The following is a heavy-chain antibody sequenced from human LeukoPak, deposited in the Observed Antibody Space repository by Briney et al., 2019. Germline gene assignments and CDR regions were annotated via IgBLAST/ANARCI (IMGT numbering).Heavy chain of an antibody. CDR2: IRSSSTTI. J-gene: IGHJ4*02. CDR1: GFTFSLYS. D-gene: IGHD3-22*01. Sequence: PGGSLKLSCAASGFTFSLYSMNWVRQAPGKGLEWVSYIRSSSTTISYADSVKGRFTISRDDAKKSLYLQMNSLRAEDTAVYYCARDPGLSGYYFDFWGQGTLVTVSS. V-gene: IGHV3-48*01. CDR3: ARDPGLSGYYFDF.